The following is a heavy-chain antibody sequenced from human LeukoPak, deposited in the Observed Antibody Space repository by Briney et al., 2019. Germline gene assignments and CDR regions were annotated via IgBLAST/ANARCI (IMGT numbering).Heavy chain of an antibody. V-gene: IGHV1-2*02. CDR1: GYTFTGYY. CDR2: INPNSGGT. Sequence: ASVKVSCKASGYTFTGYYMHWVRQAPGQGLEWMGWINPNSGGTNYAQKFQGRVTMTRDTSISTAYMELSRLRSDDTAVYYCVRYCSSTSCYRVNDAFDIWGQGTMVTISS. CDR3: VRYCSSTSCYRVNDAFDI. J-gene: IGHJ3*02. D-gene: IGHD2-2*01.